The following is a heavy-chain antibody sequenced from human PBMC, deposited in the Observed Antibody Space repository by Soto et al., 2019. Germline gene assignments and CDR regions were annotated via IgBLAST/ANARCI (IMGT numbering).Heavy chain of an antibody. CDR1: GFSLTTDGVG. Sequence: QITLKESGPTLVKPTQTLTLTCSFSGFSLTTDGVGVGWVRQPPGEALEWLALIYWDDDERYSPSLKPRLTITEEPSKNQVVRIMTNMDPVDTATSYCAHARNLITEVVQVGDVDSSCQRTLITVSS. CDR2: IYWDDDE. J-gene: IGHJ5*01. V-gene: IGHV2-5*02. CDR3: AHARNLITEVVQVGDVDS. D-gene: IGHD1-1*01.